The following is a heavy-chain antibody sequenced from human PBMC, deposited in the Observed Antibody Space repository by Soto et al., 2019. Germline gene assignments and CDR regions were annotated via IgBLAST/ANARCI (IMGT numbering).Heavy chain of an antibody. J-gene: IGHJ6*02. CDR3: ARDGPYYYASRMDV. D-gene: IGHD3-10*01. V-gene: IGHV3-53*04. CDR2: LHSGGA. CDR1: GIPVSSNY. Sequence: EVQLVESGGGLVQPGGSLRLSCVASGIPVSSNYMTWVRQAPGKGLEWVSVLHSGGAYYANSVKGRFTISRHDSTNTLFLQMNSLTVEDTAVYYCARDGPYYYASRMDVWGQGTTVTVSS.